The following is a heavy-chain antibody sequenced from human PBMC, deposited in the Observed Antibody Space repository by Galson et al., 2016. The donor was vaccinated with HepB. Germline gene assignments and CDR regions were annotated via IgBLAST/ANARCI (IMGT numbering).Heavy chain of an antibody. V-gene: IGHV3-23*01. CDR2: ISGSGGTT. J-gene: IGHJ4*02. CDR3: AKDLDGYTYGYSYSDH. CDR1: GFTFSKYW. Sequence: SLRLSCAASGFTFSKYWMSWVRQAPGKGLEWVSSISGSGGTTYYADSVKGRFTISRDKSKNTLYLQMNSLRGEDTAVYYCAKDLDGYTYGYSYSDHWGQGTLVTVSS. D-gene: IGHD5-18*01.